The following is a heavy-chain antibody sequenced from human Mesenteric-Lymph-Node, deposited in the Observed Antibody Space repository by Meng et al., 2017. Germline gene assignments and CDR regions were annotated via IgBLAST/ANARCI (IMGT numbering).Heavy chain of an antibody. J-gene: IGHJ3*02. CDR2: ISSSSTYI. CDR3: ARSRSSLKSMAFDI. V-gene: IGHV3-21*01. CDR1: GFTFSSYT. D-gene: IGHD6-13*01. Sequence: GESLKIPCAASGFTFSSYTMNWVRQAPGKGLEWVSSISSSSTYIYYADSLKGRFTISRDNAVNSLYLQMNSLRAEDTAVYYCARSRSSLKSMAFDIWGQGTMVTVSS.